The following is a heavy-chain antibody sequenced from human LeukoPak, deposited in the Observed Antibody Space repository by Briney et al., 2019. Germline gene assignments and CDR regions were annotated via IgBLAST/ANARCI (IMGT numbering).Heavy chain of an antibody. V-gene: IGHV1-18*01. J-gene: IGHJ4*02. CDR3: ARFDSSGYLGIDY. CDR1: GYTFTSYG. Sequence: ASVKVSCKASGYTFTSYGISWVRQAPGQGLEWMGWISAYNGNTNYAQKLQGRVTMTTDTSTSTVYMELRSLRSDDTAVYYCARFDSSGYLGIDYWGQGTLVTVSS. CDR2: ISAYNGNT. D-gene: IGHD3-22*01.